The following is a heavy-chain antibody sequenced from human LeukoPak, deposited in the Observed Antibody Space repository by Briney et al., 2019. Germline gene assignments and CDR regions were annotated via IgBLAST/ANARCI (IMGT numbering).Heavy chain of an antibody. J-gene: IGHJ4*02. Sequence: LPGGSLRLSCVASGFTFGDVVMSWVRQAPGKGLEWVSAISYNGASTDYADSVKGRFAISWDNSKNTLYLQMNSLRAEDTAVYYCARRTGGTKDYWGQGTQVTVSS. CDR2: ISYNGAST. D-gene: IGHD7-27*01. V-gene: IGHV3-23*01. CDR3: ARRTGGTKDY. CDR1: GFTFGDVV.